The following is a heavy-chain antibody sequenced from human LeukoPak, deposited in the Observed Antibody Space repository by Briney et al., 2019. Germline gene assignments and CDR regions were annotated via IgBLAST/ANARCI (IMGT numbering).Heavy chain of an antibody. CDR1: GGSISSSSYY. J-gene: IGHJ5*02. V-gene: IGHV4-39*01. Sequence: SETLSLTCTVSGGSISSSSYYWGWIRQPPRKGLEWIGSIYYSGSTYYNPSLKSRVTISVDTSKNQFSLKLSSVTAADTAVYYCARRPVTTGANWFDPWGQGILVTVSS. CDR3: ARRPVTTGANWFDP. CDR2: IYYSGST. D-gene: IGHD4-11*01.